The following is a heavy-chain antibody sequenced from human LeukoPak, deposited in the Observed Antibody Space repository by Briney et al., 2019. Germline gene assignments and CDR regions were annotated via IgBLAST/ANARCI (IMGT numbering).Heavy chain of an antibody. Sequence: PGGSLRLSCAASGFTFSSYGMHWVRQAPGKGLEWVTFISYDGSNKYYADSVKGRFTISRDNSKNTLYLQMNSLRPEDTAMYYCAKADGDRDFDYWGQGTLVTVSS. D-gene: IGHD4-17*01. CDR3: AKADGDRDFDY. CDR1: GFTFSSYG. J-gene: IGHJ4*02. CDR2: ISYDGSNK. V-gene: IGHV3-30*18.